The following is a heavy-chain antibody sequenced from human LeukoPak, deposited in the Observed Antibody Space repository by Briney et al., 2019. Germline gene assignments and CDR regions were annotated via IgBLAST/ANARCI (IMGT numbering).Heavy chain of an antibody. CDR2: VSYLWSI. Sequence: SETLSLTCSVSGDSISESAYYWYWASIRHAPGKGLDLIRSVSYLWSIRYNAALKTRVTISVDMPKNQFTLNLNSVTAADTAVYYCGRRHYAACFDHWGQGTLVTVSS. CDR1: GDSISESAYY. D-gene: IGHD2-2*01. V-gene: IGHV4-39*01. J-gene: IGHJ5*02. CDR3: GRRHYAACFDH.